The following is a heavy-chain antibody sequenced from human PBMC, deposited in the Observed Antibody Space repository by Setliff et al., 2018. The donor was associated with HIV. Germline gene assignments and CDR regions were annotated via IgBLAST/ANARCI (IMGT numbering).Heavy chain of an antibody. Sequence: GGSLRLSCAASGFTFSAYGMHWVRQAPGKGLEWVAFIRYDGSNKYYADSVKGRFTIFRDNSKNTLYLQMNSLRAEDTAVYYCAKMDVVVIPAAIRYWGQGTLVTVSS. D-gene: IGHD2-2*01. V-gene: IGHV3-30*02. J-gene: IGHJ4*02. CDR1: GFTFSAYG. CDR2: IRYDGSNK. CDR3: AKMDVVVIPAAIRY.